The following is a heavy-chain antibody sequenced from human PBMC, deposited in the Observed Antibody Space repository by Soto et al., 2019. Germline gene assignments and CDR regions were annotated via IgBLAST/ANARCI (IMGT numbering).Heavy chain of an antibody. D-gene: IGHD2-8*01. CDR2: IIPIFGTA. CDR1: VGTFSSYA. CDR3: AREDCTNGVCFYNWFDP. J-gene: IGHJ5*02. Sequence: ASVKVSCKASVGTFSSYAISWVRQAPGQGLEWMGGIIPIFGTANYAQKFQGRVTITADESTSTAYMELSSLRSEDAAVYYCAREDCTNGVCFYNWFDPWGQGTLVTVSS. V-gene: IGHV1-69*13.